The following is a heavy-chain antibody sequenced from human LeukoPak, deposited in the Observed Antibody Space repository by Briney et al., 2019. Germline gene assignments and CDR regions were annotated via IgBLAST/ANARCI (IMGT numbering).Heavy chain of an antibody. Sequence: GESLKISCKGSGYTFSDYWIGWVRQMPGKGLEWMGIIYPGDSDTRYSPSFQGQVTISADKSITTAYLRWSSLKASDTAMYYCARLGGMDYYYYYMDVWGKGTTVTVSS. CDR1: GYTFSDYW. CDR2: IYPGDSDT. V-gene: IGHV5-51*01. CDR3: ARLGGMDYYYYYMDV. D-gene: IGHD1-26*01. J-gene: IGHJ6*03.